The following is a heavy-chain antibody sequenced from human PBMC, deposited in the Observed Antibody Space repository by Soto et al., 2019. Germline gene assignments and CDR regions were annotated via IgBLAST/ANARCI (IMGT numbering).Heavy chain of an antibody. CDR1: GFTFSSYS. V-gene: IGHV3-48*01. D-gene: IGHD4-17*01. Sequence: EVQLVESGGGLVQPGGSLRLSCAASGFTFSSYSMNWVRQAPGKGLEWVSYISSSSSTIYYADSVKGRVTISRDNAKNSLYLQMNSLGADDTAVDYCARDRGTVTTFHHTLDYWGQETLVTVSS. J-gene: IGHJ4*02. CDR2: ISSSSSTI. CDR3: ARDRGTVTTFHHTLDY.